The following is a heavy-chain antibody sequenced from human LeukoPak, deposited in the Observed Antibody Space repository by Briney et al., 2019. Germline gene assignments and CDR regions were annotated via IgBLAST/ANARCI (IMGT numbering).Heavy chain of an antibody. CDR2: ITGSGSRT. V-gene: IGHV3-23*01. J-gene: IGHJ5*02. CDR1: QFKFNNYG. Sequence: PGGSLRLSCATSQFKFNNYGMTWVRQAPGKGLEWVSSITGSGSRTQYADSVQGRFTISRDNSKNTLYLQMNSLRAEDTAVYYCANPTAKLNWFDPWGQGTLVTVSS. CDR3: ANPTAKLNWFDP. D-gene: IGHD5-24*01.